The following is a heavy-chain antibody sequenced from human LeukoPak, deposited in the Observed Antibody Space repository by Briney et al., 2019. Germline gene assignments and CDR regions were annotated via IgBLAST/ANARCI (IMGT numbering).Heavy chain of an antibody. CDR3: ARLGGIVGATYFDY. CDR2: ISSSGSTI. D-gene: IGHD1-26*01. J-gene: IGHJ4*02. CDR1: GFTFSSYE. Sequence: GGSLRLSCAASGFTFSSYEMNWVRQAPGKGLEWVSYISSSGSTIYYADSVKGRFTISRDNAKNSLYLQMNSLRAEDTAVYYCARLGGIVGATYFDYWGQGTLVTVSS. V-gene: IGHV3-48*03.